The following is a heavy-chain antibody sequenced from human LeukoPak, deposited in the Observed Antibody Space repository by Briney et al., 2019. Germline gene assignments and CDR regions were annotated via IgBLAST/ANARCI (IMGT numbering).Heavy chain of an antibody. V-gene: IGHV1-69*04. Sequence: SVTVSCKASGGTFSSYAISWVRQAPGQGLEWMGRIIPILGIANYAQKFQGGVTITADKSTSTAYMELSSLRSEDTAVYYCARVNSYGSYYYYGMDVWGQGTTVTVSS. CDR2: IIPILGIA. J-gene: IGHJ6*02. CDR3: ARVNSYGSYYYYGMDV. D-gene: IGHD5-18*01. CDR1: GGTFSSYA.